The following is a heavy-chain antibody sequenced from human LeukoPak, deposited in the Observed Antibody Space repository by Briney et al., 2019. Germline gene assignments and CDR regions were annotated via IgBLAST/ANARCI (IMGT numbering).Heavy chain of an antibody. CDR3: VTVKPDGYSDY. D-gene: IGHD5-24*01. J-gene: IGHJ4*02. Sequence: SETLSLTCTVSGGSISSYYWSWIRQPPGKGLEWIAYIHYSGSTNYNPSLKSRVTISLDTSKSQFSLKLSSMTAADTAVYYCVTVKPDGYSDYWGQGTLVTVSS. CDR2: IHYSGST. CDR1: GGSISSYY. V-gene: IGHV4-59*01.